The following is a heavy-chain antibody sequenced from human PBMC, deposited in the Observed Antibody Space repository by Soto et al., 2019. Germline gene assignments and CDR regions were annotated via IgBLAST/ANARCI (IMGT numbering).Heavy chain of an antibody. V-gene: IGHV1-69*01. CDR2: IIPIFGTA. CDR3: AREGGSYSTWAYGIDV. Sequence: QVQLVPSGAEVKKPGSSVKVSCKASGGTLSSYAISWVRQAPGQGLEWMGGIIPIFGTANYAQKFQGRVTITADEFASTAYMELSSLRSEYTAVYYCAREGGSYSTWAYGIDVWCQGTTVSVS. D-gene: IGHD1-26*01. J-gene: IGHJ6*02. CDR1: GGTLSSYA.